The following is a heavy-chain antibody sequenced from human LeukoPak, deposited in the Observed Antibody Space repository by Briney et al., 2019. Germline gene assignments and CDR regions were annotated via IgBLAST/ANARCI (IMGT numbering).Heavy chain of an antibody. V-gene: IGHV3-30*04. CDR2: ITYDETDT. CDR3: ARPGGYAFDM. J-gene: IGHJ3*02. D-gene: IGHD3-16*01. CDR1: GFNFRSYA. Sequence: PGTSLRLSCAASGFNFRSYAFHWVRQAPGKGPEWMAFITYDETDTYYADSVKGRFTLSRDNSQNTLYLQMNSLRAADTAVYYCARPGGYAFDMWGQGTMVTVSS.